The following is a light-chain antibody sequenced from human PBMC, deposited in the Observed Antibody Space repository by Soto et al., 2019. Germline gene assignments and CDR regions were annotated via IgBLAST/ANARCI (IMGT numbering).Light chain of an antibody. V-gene: IGLV2-14*01. CDR3: SSFTTTSTQV. CDR2: EVT. Sequence: QSVLTQPASVSGSPGQPISISCTGTSSDVGRYNYVSWYQQHPGKAPKLIIYEVTNRPSGVSYRFSGSKSGNTASLTISGLQAEDEATFYCSSFTTTSTQVFGTGTKLTVL. CDR1: SSDVGRYNY. J-gene: IGLJ1*01.